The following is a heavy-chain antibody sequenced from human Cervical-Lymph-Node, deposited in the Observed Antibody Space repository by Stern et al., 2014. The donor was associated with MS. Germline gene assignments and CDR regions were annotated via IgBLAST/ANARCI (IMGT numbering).Heavy chain of an antibody. J-gene: IGHJ5*02. V-gene: IGHV4-31*03. CDR3: ASRWSGTYYGQNWFDP. D-gene: IGHD1-26*01. Sequence: QVQLVESGPGLVKPSQTLSLTCTVSGDSITSGGHYWSWLRQHPGKGLEWLGFIYNSGATFYNPALKGRVTISLDTSKNQFSLQLSSVTAADTAIDYCASRWSGTYYGQNWFDPWGQGILVTVST. CDR1: GDSITSGGHY. CDR2: IYNSGAT.